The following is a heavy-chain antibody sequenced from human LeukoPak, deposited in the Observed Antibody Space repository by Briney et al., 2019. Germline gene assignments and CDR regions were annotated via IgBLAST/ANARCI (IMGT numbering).Heavy chain of an antibody. CDR1: GFTFSSYS. V-gene: IGHV3-48*01. CDR3: ARDGGYCRSTGCEDVNWFDP. J-gene: IGHJ5*02. Sequence: GGSLRLSCAASGFTFSSYSMNWVRQSPGKGLEWVSYISGSSNTIYYADSVKGRFTISRDNAKNTLYLQMNILRAEDTAVYYCARDGGYCRSTGCEDVNWFDPWGQGTLVTVSS. D-gene: IGHD2-2*01. CDR2: ISGSSNTI.